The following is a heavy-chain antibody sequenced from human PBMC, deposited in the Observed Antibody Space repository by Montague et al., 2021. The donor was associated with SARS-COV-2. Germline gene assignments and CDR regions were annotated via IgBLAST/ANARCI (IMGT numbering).Heavy chain of an antibody. Sequence: SLRLSFAASGFTFNHYAMSWVRQTPGKGLEWVSAISGNDGSTYYADSVKGRFTISRDNSKNTLYLQMNSLRAEDTAVYYCVKGDCSGGHCYSSDYWGQGTLVTVSS. CDR2: ISGNDGST. V-gene: IGHV3-23*01. J-gene: IGHJ4*02. CDR3: VKGDCSGGHCYSSDY. CDR1: GFTFNHYA. D-gene: IGHD2-15*01.